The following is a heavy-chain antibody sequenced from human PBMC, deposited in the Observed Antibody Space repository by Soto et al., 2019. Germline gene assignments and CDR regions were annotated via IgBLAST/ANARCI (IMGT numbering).Heavy chain of an antibody. D-gene: IGHD1-26*01. J-gene: IGHJ4*02. Sequence: QVQLVQSGAEVKKPGASVKVSCKASGYTFTSYYMHWVRQAPGQGLEWMGIINPSGGSTSYAQKFQGRVTMTRDTSTSTVYMELSSRRSEDTAVYYCARVGAGGTYFDYWGQGTLVTVSS. CDR3: ARVGAGGTYFDY. V-gene: IGHV1-46*01. CDR1: GYTFTSYY. CDR2: INPSGGST.